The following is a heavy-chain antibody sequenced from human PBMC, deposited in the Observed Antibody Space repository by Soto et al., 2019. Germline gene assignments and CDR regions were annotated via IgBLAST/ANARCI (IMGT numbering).Heavy chain of an antibody. D-gene: IGHD3-10*01. CDR1: GFTFSSYS. Sequence: EVQLVESGGGLVEPGGSLRLSCAASGFTFSSYSMNWVRQAPGKGLEWVSSITGSSNYIHYTDSVKGRFTISRDNAKNSLFLQMNSLRAEDTAVYYCGRDNHVYASGSGVDYWGQGTLVTVSS. CDR3: GRDNHVYASGSGVDY. J-gene: IGHJ4*02. V-gene: IGHV3-21*01. CDR2: ITGSSNYI.